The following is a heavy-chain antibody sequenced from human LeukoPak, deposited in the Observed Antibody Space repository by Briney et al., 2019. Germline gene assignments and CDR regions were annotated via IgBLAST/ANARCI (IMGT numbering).Heavy chain of an antibody. CDR1: GDSVSSDSYY. D-gene: IGHD3-22*01. Sequence: SETLSLTCTVSGDSVSSDSYYWSWIRQPPGKGLEWIGYIYYSGTTKQNPSLKSLVTLSVDTSKNQLYLKLNSVTAADTAVYYCARDSRGYYDSSGYFDHWGQGTLVTVSS. CDR3: ARDSRGYYDSSGYFDH. CDR2: IYYSGTT. V-gene: IGHV4-61*01. J-gene: IGHJ4*02.